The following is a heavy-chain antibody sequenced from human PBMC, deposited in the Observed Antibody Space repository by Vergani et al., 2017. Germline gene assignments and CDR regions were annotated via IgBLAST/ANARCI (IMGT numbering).Heavy chain of an antibody. Sequence: QVQLVQSGAEVKKPGASVKVSCKASGYPFTGYYMHWVRQAPGQGLEWMGWINPNSGGTNYAQKFQGRVTMTRDTSISPAYMGLSRLRSDDTAVYYCARASGYSSGWFPNNFDYWGQGTLVTVSS. D-gene: IGHD6-19*01. V-gene: IGHV1-2*02. CDR2: INPNSGGT. J-gene: IGHJ4*02. CDR3: ARASGYSSGWFPNNFDY. CDR1: GYPFTGYY.